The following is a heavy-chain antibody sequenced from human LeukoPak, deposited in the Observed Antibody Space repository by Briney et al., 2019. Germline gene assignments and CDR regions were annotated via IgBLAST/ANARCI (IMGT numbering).Heavy chain of an antibody. Sequence: ASVKVSRKASGYTFTGYYMHLVRQAPGQGLEWMGWINPNSGGTNYAQKFQGRVTMTRDTSISTAYMELSRLRSDDTAVYYCARVVHEYYYYGIDVWGQGTTVTVSS. CDR3: ARVVHEYYYYGIDV. CDR1: GYTFTGYY. V-gene: IGHV1-2*02. J-gene: IGHJ6*02. CDR2: INPNSGGT.